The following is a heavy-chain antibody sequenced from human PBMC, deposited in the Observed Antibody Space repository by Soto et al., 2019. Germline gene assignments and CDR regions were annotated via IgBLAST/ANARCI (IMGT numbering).Heavy chain of an antibody. CDR3: ARLPSEVYCSGGSCPYVGYFDY. J-gene: IGHJ4*02. CDR1: GGSISSGGYY. D-gene: IGHD2-15*01. V-gene: IGHV4-31*03. CDR2: IYYSGST. Sequence: SETLSLTCTVSGGSISSGGYYWSWIRQHPGKGLEWIGYIYYSGSTYYNPSLKSRVTISVDTSKNQFSLKLSSVTAADTAVYYCARLPSEVYCSGGSCPYVGYFDYWGQGTLVTVSS.